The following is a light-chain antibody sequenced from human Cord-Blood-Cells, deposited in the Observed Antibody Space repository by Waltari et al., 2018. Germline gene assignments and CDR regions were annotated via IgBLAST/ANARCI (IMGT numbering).Light chain of an antibody. Sequence: DIQMTQSPSSLSASVGDRVTITCRASQSISSYLNGYQQKPGKAPKLLIYAASSLQSGVSSRFSGSGSGTDFTLTISSLQPEDFATYYCQQSYSTLEYTFGQGTKLEIK. CDR1: QSISSY. CDR2: AAS. J-gene: IGKJ2*01. V-gene: IGKV1-39*01. CDR3: QQSYSTLEYT.